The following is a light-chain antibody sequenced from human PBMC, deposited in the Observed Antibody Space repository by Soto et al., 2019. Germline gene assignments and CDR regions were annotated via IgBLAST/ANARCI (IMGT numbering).Light chain of an antibody. J-gene: IGKJ1*01. CDR2: DAS. CDR3: QQYNNWPRT. CDR1: QSLSSN. V-gene: IGKV3-15*01. Sequence: EIVMTQSPDTLSVSPGERATLSCRASQSLSSNLAWYQQKPGQAPRLLIYDASKRATGIPARFSGSGSGTEFTPTISSLQSEDFAVYYCQQYNNWPRTFGQGTKVEI.